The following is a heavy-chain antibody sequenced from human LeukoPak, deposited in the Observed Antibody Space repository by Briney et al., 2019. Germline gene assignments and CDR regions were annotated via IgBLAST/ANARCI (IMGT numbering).Heavy chain of an antibody. Sequence: ASVKVSCKASGYTFTSYDINWVRQATGQGLEWMGWMNPNSGNTGYAQKFRGRVTMTRNTSISTAYMELSSLRAEDTAVYYCARSGPIGLLWFGKTRRPNWFDPWGQGTLVTVSS. CDR3: ARSGPIGLLWFGKTRRPNWFDP. V-gene: IGHV1-8*01. CDR2: MNPNSGNT. J-gene: IGHJ5*02. D-gene: IGHD3-10*01. CDR1: GYTFTSYD.